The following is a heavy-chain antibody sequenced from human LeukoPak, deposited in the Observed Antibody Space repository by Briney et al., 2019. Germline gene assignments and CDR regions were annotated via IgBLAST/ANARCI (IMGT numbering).Heavy chain of an antibody. CDR3: ARGGSGYSSSWYYYYGMDV. D-gene: IGHD6-13*01. V-gene: IGHV1-18*04. CDR1: GYTFTSYG. J-gene: IGHJ6*04. CDR2: ISAYNGNT. Sequence: ASVNVSCKASGYTFTSYGISWVRQAPGQGLEWMGWISAYNGNTNYAQKLQGRVTMTTDTSTSTAYMELRSLRSDDTAVYYCARGGSGYSSSWYYYYGMDVWGKGTTVTVSS.